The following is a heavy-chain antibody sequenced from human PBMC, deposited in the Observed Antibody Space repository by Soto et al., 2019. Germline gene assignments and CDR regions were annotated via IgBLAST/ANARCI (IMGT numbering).Heavy chain of an antibody. Sequence: SETLSLTCTVSGGSISSTNYYWGWIRQPPGKGLEWIAITYYSGSTYYSPSLKSRITISLDMSKNELSLKLSSVTAADAAVYYCARSFSSDFWSGYYTIFDRWGQGTLVTVSS. V-gene: IGHV4-39*01. CDR3: ARSFSSDFWSGYYTIFDR. CDR1: GGSISSTNYY. CDR2: TYYSGST. D-gene: IGHD3-3*01. J-gene: IGHJ4*02.